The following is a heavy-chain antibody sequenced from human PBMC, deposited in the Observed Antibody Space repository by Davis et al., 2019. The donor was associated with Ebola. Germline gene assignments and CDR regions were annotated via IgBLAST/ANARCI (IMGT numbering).Heavy chain of an antibody. CDR2: IRSKANSYAT. D-gene: IGHD2-21*02. CDR1: GFTFSNVW. CDR3: SSSDTYGVDY. J-gene: IGHJ4*02. V-gene: IGHV3-73*01. Sequence: PGGSLRLSCAASGFTFSNVWMAWVRLAPGKGLEWIGRIRSKANSYATAYAASVKGRFTISRDDSKNTAYLQMNSLKTEDTAVYYCSSSDTYGVDYWGQGTLVTVSS.